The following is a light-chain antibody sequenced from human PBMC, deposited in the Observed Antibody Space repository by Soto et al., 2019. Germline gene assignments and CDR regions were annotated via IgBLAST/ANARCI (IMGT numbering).Light chain of an antibody. CDR2: GAS. Sequence: EIVMTQSPATLSVSPGERATLSCRASQSVSSNLAWSQKKPGQAPRLLIYGASTRATGIPARFSGRGSGTEFTLTISSLQSEDFAVYYCQQYNNWPRTFGQGTKVEIK. V-gene: IGKV3-15*01. CDR3: QQYNNWPRT. J-gene: IGKJ1*01. CDR1: QSVSSN.